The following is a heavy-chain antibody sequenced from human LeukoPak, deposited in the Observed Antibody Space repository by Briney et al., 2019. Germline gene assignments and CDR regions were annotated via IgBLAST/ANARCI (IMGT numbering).Heavy chain of an antibody. Sequence: SVKVSCKASGGTFSSYAISWVRQAPGQGLEWMGGIIPIFGTANYAQKFQGRVKITADESTSTAYMELSSLRSEDTAVYYCARGYSSSSKGGYFDYWGQGTLVTVSS. J-gene: IGHJ4*02. V-gene: IGHV1-69*13. CDR3: ARGYSSSSKGGYFDY. D-gene: IGHD6-6*01. CDR2: IIPIFGTA. CDR1: GGTFSSYA.